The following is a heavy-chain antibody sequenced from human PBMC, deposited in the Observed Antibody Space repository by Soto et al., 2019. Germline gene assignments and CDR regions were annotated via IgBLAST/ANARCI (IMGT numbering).Heavy chain of an antibody. CDR3: ARHVKQQLVPIQTENLYNSIDP. D-gene: IGHD6-13*01. V-gene: IGHV4-39*01. CDR2: IYYSGST. J-gene: IGHJ5*02. CDR1: GGSISSSSYY. Sequence: LSLTCTVSGGSISSSSYYWGWIRQPPGKGLEWIGSIYYSGSTYYNPSLKSRVTISVDTSKNQFSLKLSSVTAADTAVYYCARHVKQQLVPIQTENLYNSIDPWGPATLVTV.